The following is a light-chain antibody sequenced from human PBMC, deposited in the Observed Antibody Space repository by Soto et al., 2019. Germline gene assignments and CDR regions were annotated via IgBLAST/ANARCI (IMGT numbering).Light chain of an antibody. V-gene: IGKV1-5*03. J-gene: IGKJ4*01. Sequence: DIQMTQSPSTLSASVGDRVTITCRASQSISNWLAWYQQKPGKAPKLLIYRASTLESGVPSRFSGSGSGTKFTLTISSLQPDDFSTYYCQQYISVSLLTFGGGTKVDIK. CDR2: RAS. CDR1: QSISNW. CDR3: QQYISVSLLT.